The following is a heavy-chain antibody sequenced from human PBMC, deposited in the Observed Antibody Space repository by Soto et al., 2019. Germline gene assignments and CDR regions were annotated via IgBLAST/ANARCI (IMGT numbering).Heavy chain of an antibody. Sequence: QVQLVQSGAEVKKPGSSVKVSCKASGGTFSTYPINWVRQAPGQGLEYMGGIIPKFGTTNYAQKFRGTVTITADESTSTAYMELNTLRSEDTAVYYCARGAWNSTGWYIWFDPWGEGTLVTVSS. CDR3: ARGAWNSTGWYIWFDP. CDR1: GGTFSTYP. CDR2: IIPKFGTT. D-gene: IGHD6-19*01. J-gene: IGHJ5*02. V-gene: IGHV1-69*01.